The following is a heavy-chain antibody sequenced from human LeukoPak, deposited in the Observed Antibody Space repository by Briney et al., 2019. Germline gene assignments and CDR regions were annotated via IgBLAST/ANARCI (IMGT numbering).Heavy chain of an antibody. CDR3: ARTSGWYYDY. J-gene: IGHJ4*02. CDR1: GGSISSYY. Sequence: SETLSLTCTVSGGSISSYYWSWIRQPPGKGLEWTGYIYYSGSTNYNPSLKSRVTISVDTSKNQFSLKLSSVTAADTAVYYCARTSGWYYDYWGQGTLVTVSS. CDR2: IYYSGST. D-gene: IGHD6-19*01. V-gene: IGHV4-59*08.